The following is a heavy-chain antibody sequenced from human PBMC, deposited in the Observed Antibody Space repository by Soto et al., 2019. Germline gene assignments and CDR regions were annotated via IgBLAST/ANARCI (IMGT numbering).Heavy chain of an antibody. CDR1: GFTFSDYY. J-gene: IGHJ5*02. D-gene: IGHD2-15*01. CDR3: VRGGGGGLFDP. CDR2: ISPGSRYP. Sequence: GSLRLSCASSGFTFSDYYMSWIRQAPGKGLEWLSYISPGSRYPAYADSVKGRFTISRDNARRSLSLQMNSLTVDDTAIYYCVRGGGGGLFDPWGQGSMVTVSS. V-gene: IGHV3-11*06.